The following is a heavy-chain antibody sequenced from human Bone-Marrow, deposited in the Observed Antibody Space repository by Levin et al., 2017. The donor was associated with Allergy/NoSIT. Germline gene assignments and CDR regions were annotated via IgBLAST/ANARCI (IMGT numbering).Heavy chain of an antibody. Sequence: LSLTCAASGFPFSLSEMNWVRQAPGKGLEWISYISGRSGTIYYADSVEGRFTISRDNDKKLLILEMNSLRVEDTAIYYCARDQLWDSSSSGGLEYWGRGTLVTVSS. V-gene: IGHV3-48*03. J-gene: IGHJ4*02. D-gene: IGHD2-2*01. CDR2: ISGRSGTI. CDR1: GFPFSLSE. CDR3: ARDQLWDSSSSGGLEY.